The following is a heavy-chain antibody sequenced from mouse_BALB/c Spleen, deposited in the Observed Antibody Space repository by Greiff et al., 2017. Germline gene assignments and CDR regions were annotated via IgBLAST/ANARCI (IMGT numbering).Heavy chain of an antibody. CDR3: ARGLCDGYFYFDY. Sequence: DVHLVESGGGLVKPGGSLKLSCAASGFTFSSYAMSWVRQTPEKRLEWVASISSGGSTYYPDSVKGRFTISRDNARNILYLQMSSLRSEDTAMYYCARGLCDGYFYFDYWGQGTTLTVSS. J-gene: IGHJ2*01. D-gene: IGHD2-3*01. V-gene: IGHV5-6-5*01. CDR2: ISSGGST. CDR1: GFTFSSYA.